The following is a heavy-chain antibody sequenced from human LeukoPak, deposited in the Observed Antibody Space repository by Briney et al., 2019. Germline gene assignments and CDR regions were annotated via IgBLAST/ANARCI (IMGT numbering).Heavy chain of an antibody. V-gene: IGHV4-39*07. J-gene: IGHJ3*02. CDR2: IYYSGST. D-gene: IGHD3-22*01. CDR1: GGSISSSSYY. Sequence: SETLSLTCTVSGGSISSSSYYWGWIRQPPGKGLEWIGSIYYSGSTNYNPSLKSRVTISVDTSKNQFSLKLSSVTAADTAVYYCAMGSGYYSDAFDIWGQGTMVTVSS. CDR3: AMGSGYYSDAFDI.